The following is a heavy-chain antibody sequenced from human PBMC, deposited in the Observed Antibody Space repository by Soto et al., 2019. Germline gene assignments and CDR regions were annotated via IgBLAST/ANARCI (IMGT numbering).Heavy chain of an antibody. D-gene: IGHD2-2*01. J-gene: IGHJ4*02. CDR2: IFHDGTA. CDR3: ARLVYATCLNYMYFDF. CDR1: GVSISSGNW. Sequence: SETLSLTCAVSGVSISSGNWWTWVRQTPQRGLEYIGEIFHDGTANYYPSFERRVAISVDTSKNQFSLKLTSVTAADTAIYFCARLVYATCLNYMYFDFWGQGALVTVSS. V-gene: IGHV4-4*02.